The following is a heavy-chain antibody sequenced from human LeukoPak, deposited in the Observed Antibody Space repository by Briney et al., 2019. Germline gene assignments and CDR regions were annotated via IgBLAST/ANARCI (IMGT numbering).Heavy chain of an antibody. D-gene: IGHD5-12*01. J-gene: IGHJ6*03. CDR2: ISAYNGNS. V-gene: IGHV1-18*01. Sequence: ASVKVSCKASGYTFTRYGISWVRQAPGQGLEWMGWISAYNGNSNYALKLQGRVTMTTDTSTSTAYMELRSLRSDDTAVYYCARGSGYDYLAFYYMDVWGKGTTVTVSS. CDR1: GYTFTRYG. CDR3: ARGSGYDYLAFYYMDV.